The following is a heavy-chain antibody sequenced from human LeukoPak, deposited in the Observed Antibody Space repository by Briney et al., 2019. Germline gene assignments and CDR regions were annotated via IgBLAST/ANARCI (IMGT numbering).Heavy chain of an antibody. V-gene: IGHV3-23*01. D-gene: IGHD3-3*01. Sequence: GWSLRLSCAASGFTFSSYVMSWVRQAPGKGLQWVSAISGGGGNTYDADSVKGRFTISRDNSKNTLYLQMNSLRAEDTAVYYCAKGSSIFGPTGVDFFDYWGQGTLVTVSS. CDR3: AKGSSIFGPTGVDFFDY. CDR2: ISGGGGNT. J-gene: IGHJ4*02. CDR1: GFTFSSYV.